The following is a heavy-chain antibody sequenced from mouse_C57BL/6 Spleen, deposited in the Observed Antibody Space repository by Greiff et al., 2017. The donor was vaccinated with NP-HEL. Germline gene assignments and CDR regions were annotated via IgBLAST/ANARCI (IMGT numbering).Heavy chain of an antibody. CDR3: AREGDYDYFDY. Sequence: VQLQQSGAELVKPGASVKISCKASGYAFSSYWMNWVKQRPGKGLEWIGQIYPGDGDTNYNGKFKGKATLTADKSSSTAYMQLSSLTSEDSAVYFCAREGDYDYFDYWGQGTTLTVSS. CDR2: IYPGDGDT. V-gene: IGHV1-80*01. CDR1: GYAFSSYW. J-gene: IGHJ2*01. D-gene: IGHD2-4*01.